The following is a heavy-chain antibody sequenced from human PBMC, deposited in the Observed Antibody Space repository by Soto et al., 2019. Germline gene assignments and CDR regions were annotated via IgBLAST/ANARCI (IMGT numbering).Heavy chain of an antibody. V-gene: IGHV4-30-4*01. D-gene: IGHD3-22*01. CDR1: GGSISSGDYY. CDR3: ARDQKAYYYDSSGYSWFDP. CDR2: IYYSGST. J-gene: IGHJ5*02. Sequence: SETLSLTCTVSGGSISSGDYYWSWIRQPPGKGLEWIGYIYYSGSTYYNPSLKSRVTISVDTSKNHFSLKLSSVTAADTAVYYCARDQKAYYYDSSGYSWFDPWGQGTLVTVSS.